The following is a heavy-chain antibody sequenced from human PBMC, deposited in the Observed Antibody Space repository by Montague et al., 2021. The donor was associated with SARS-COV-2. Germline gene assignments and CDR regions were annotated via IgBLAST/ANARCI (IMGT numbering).Heavy chain of an antibody. CDR1: GGSISGYY. V-gene: IGHV4-59*01. D-gene: IGHD5-18*01. CDR3: AREYRIELWQTNWYFGL. CDR2: IYHSGNT. Sequence: SETLSLTCSVSGGSISGYYRSWIRQPLGKGLEWIGYIYHSGNTKYNPSLKSRVSISADTSKNQFSLRLSSVTAADTAVYYCAREYRIELWQTNWYFGLWGRGTLVTVSS. J-gene: IGHJ2*01.